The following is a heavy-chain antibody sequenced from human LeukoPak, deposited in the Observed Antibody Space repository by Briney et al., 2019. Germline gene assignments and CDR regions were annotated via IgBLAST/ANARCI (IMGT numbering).Heavy chain of an antibody. CDR1: GFTFSTYE. D-gene: IGHD3-22*01. CDR3: ARVAYYDSSGDYVSQTPDY. V-gene: IGHV3-48*03. CDR2: ISSSGRTI. Sequence: GGSLRLSCAASGFTFSTYEMNWVRQAPGKGLEWVSYISSSGRTIYYADSVKGRFTISRDNAKNSLYLQMSSLRAEDTAVYYCARVAYYDSSGDYVSQTPDYWGQGTLVTVSS. J-gene: IGHJ4*02.